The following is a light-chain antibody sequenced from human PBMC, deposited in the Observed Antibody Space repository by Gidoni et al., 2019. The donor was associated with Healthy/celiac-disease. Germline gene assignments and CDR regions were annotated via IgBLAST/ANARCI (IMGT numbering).Light chain of an antibody. V-gene: IGKV1-27*01. J-gene: IGKJ4*01. CDR2: AAS. CDR1: QGISNY. Sequence: QMTHSPSSLSASVGDRVTTTCRASQGISNYLAWYQQKPGKVPKLLIYAASTLQSGVPSRYSGSGSGTDFTLTISSLQPEDVATYYCQKYNSAPLTFGGGTKVEIK. CDR3: QKYNSAPLT.